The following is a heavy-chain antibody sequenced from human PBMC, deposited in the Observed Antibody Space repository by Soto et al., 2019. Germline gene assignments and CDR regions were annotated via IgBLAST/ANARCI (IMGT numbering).Heavy chain of an antibody. CDR1: GGSISSSNW. D-gene: IGHD1-26*01. CDR3: ARVSGSYYYGMDV. Sequence: QVQLQESGPGQVKPSGTLSLTCAVSGGSISSSNWWSWVRQPPGKGLEWIGEIYHSGSTNYNPSLKSRVPXSXDXXKNQFSLKLSSVTAADTAVYYCARVSGSYYYGMDVWGQGTTVTVSS. CDR2: IYHSGST. V-gene: IGHV4-4*02. J-gene: IGHJ6*02.